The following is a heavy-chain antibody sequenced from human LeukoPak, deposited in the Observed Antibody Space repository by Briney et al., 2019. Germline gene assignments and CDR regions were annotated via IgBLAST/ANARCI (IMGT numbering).Heavy chain of an antibody. CDR1: GGSSSGYY. Sequence: PSQRLSLTPAVYGGSSSGYYWSWIRQPPGKGLWWSGEMNHIGSTNYNPSLKSRVTISVDTSKNQFSLKLSSVTAADTGVYYCARVDGDYCGWFDPWGQGTRVTVSS. V-gene: IGHV4-34*01. J-gene: IGHJ5*02. CDR3: ARVDGDYCGWFDP. CDR2: MNHIGST. D-gene: IGHD4-17*01.